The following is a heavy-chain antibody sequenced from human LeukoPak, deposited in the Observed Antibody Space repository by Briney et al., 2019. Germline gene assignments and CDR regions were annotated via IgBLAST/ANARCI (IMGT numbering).Heavy chain of an antibody. Sequence: GGSLRLSCAASGFTFSSYSMNWVRQAPGKGLEWVSSISSSSSYIYYADSVKGRFTISRDNAKNSLYLQMNSLRAEDTAVYYCARDFCSGGSCFDYWGQGTLVTVSS. CDR3: ARDFCSGGSCFDY. D-gene: IGHD2-15*01. CDR2: ISSSSSYI. J-gene: IGHJ4*02. CDR1: GFTFSSYS. V-gene: IGHV3-21*01.